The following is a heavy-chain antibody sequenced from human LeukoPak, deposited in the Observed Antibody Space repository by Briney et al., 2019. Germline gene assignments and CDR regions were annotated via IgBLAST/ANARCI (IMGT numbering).Heavy chain of an antibody. Sequence: SETLSLTCAVYGGSFSGYYWSWIRQPPGKGLEWIGEINHSGSTNYNPSLKSRVTISVDTSKDQFSLKLSSVTAADTAVYYCARRSSLDYWGQGTLVTVSS. CDR2: INHSGST. CDR3: ARRSSLDY. V-gene: IGHV4-34*01. CDR1: GGSFSGYY. D-gene: IGHD1-26*01. J-gene: IGHJ4*02.